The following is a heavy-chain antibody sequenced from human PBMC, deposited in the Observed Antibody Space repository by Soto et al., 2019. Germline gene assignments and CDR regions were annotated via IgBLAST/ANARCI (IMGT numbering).Heavy chain of an antibody. D-gene: IGHD3-16*01. CDR3: AHIPNYYQYDWFDP. CDR2: IYWDDDK. Sequence: QITLKESGPTLVKPTQTLTLTCTFSGFSLTTRGVGVGWIRQPPGKALECLALIYWDDDKRYSPSLQSRLSTPKDTSKNQVVLPMPNVDPVDTATYYCAHIPNYYQYDWFDPWGQGTLVSVSS. CDR1: GFSLTTRGVG. V-gene: IGHV2-5*02. J-gene: IGHJ5*02.